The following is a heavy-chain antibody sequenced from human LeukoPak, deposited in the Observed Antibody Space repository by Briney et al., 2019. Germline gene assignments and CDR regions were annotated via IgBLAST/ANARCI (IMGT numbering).Heavy chain of an antibody. J-gene: IGHJ6*02. CDR3: AAEPFDLVGGHYYYGMDV. CDR2: IVVGSGNT. CDR1: GFTFTSSA. D-gene: IGHD3-9*01. V-gene: IGHV1-58*01. Sequence: GASVKVPCKASGFTFTSSAVQWVRQARGQRLEWIGWIVVGSGNTNYAQKFQERVTITRDMSTSTAYMELSSLRSEDTAVYYCAAEPFDLVGGHYYYGMDVWGQGTTVTVSS.